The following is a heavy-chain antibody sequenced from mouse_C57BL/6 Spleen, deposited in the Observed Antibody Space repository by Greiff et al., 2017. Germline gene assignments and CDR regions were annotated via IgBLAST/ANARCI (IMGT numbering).Heavy chain of an antibody. J-gene: IGHJ4*01. CDR2: ISDGGSYT. V-gene: IGHV5-4*01. Sequence: EVQLVESGGGLVKPGGSLKLSCAASGFTFSSYAMSWVRQTPEKRLEWVATISDGGSYTYYPDNVKGRFTISRDNAKNNLYLQMSHLKSEDTAMYYCARNYYGNSIYAMDYWGQGTSVTVSS. CDR1: GFTFSSYA. CDR3: ARNYYGNSIYAMDY. D-gene: IGHD1-1*01.